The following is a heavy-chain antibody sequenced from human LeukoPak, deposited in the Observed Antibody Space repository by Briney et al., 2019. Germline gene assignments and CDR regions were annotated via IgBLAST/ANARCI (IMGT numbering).Heavy chain of an antibody. CDR1: GYTFTGYY. D-gene: IGHD2-2*01. V-gene: IGHV1-2*02. CDR3: ARANALYCSSTSCLFDY. Sequence: ASVKVSCKASGYTFTGYYMRWVRQAPGQGLEWMAWINPNSGGTYYAQNFHDRITMTRDTSISTAYMELSRLRSDDTAIYYCARANALYCSSTSCLFDYWGQGTLVTVSS. J-gene: IGHJ4*02. CDR2: INPNSGGT.